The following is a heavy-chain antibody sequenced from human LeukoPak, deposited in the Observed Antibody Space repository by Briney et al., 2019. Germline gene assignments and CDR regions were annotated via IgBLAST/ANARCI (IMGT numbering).Heavy chain of an antibody. CDR1: GFTFSSYG. Sequence: GGSLRLSCAASGFTFSSYGIHWVRQAPGKGLEWVAVISYDGSNKYYADSVKGRFTISRDNSKNTLYLQMNSLRAEDTAVYYCAREGDSGSHPRYFDYWGQGTLVTVSS. J-gene: IGHJ4*02. CDR2: ISYDGSNK. D-gene: IGHD1-26*01. CDR3: AREGDSGSHPRYFDY. V-gene: IGHV3-30*19.